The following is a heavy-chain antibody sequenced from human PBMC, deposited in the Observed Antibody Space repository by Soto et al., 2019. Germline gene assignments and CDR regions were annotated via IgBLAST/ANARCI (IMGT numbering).Heavy chain of an antibody. CDR2: IYPGDSDT. CDR3: ARASSSWHKSVFEY. V-gene: IGHV5-51*01. J-gene: IGHJ4*02. CDR1: GYSFPNYW. D-gene: IGHD6-13*01. Sequence: GEALKISCKGSGYSFPNYWIAWVRQMPGKDLEPMGIIYPGDSDTRYSPSFQGQVTISADKSISTAYLQWSSLKASDSAMYYCARASSSWHKSVFEYWGQGTLVTVSS.